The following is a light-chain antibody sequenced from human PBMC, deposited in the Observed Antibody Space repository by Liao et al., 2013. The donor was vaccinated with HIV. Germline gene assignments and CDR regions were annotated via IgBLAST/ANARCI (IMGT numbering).Light chain of an antibody. V-gene: IGLV3-1*01. J-gene: IGLJ2*01. Sequence: SYEVTQPPSVSVSPRQTASITCSGDKLGDKFASWYQQKPGQSPVLVIYHDTKRPSGIPERFSGSNSGSTATLTISGTQAMDEADYYCQAWDSSTGDVVFGGGTKLTV. CDR2: HDT. CDR3: QAWDSSTGDVV. CDR1: KLGDKF.